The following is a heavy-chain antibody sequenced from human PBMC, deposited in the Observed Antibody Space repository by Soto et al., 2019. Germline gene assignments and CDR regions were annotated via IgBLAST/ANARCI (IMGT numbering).Heavy chain of an antibody. Sequence: TGGSLRLSCAASGFTFSSYAMSWVRQAPGKGLEWVSAISGSGGSTYYADSVKGRFTISRDNSKNTLYLQMNSLRAEDTAVYYCAKRTTMIRGYFDYWGQGTLVTVSS. CDR2: ISGSGGST. V-gene: IGHV3-23*01. CDR1: GFTFSSYA. CDR3: AKRTTMIRGYFDY. J-gene: IGHJ4*02. D-gene: IGHD3-22*01.